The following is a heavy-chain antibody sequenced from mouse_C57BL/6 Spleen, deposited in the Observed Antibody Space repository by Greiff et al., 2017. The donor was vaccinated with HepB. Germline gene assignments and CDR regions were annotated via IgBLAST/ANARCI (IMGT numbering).Heavy chain of an antibody. D-gene: IGHD3-3*01. J-gene: IGHJ1*03. CDR2: INPNYGTT. V-gene: IGHV1-39*01. Sequence: VQLKESGPELVKPGASVKISCKASGYSFTDYNMNWVKQSKGKSLEWIGVINPNYGTTSYNQKFKGKATLTVDQSSSTAYMQLSSLTSEDAAVYYCAREGCRDWYFDVWGTGTTVTVSS. CDR3: AREGCRDWYFDV. CDR1: GYSFTDYN.